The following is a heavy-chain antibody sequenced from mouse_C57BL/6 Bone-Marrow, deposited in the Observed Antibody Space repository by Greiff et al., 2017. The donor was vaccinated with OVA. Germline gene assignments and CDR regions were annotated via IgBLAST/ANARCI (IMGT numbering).Heavy chain of an antibody. J-gene: IGHJ2*01. Sequence: VQLQQSDAELVKPGASVKISCKVSGYTFTDHTIHWMKQRPEQGLEWIGYIYPRDGSTKYNEKFKGKATLTADKSSSTAYMQLNSLTSEDSAVYFCARPHYYGSSFNYFDYWGQGTTLTVSS. D-gene: IGHD1-1*01. V-gene: IGHV1-78*01. CDR2: IYPRDGST. CDR1: GYTFTDHT. CDR3: ARPHYYGSSFNYFDY.